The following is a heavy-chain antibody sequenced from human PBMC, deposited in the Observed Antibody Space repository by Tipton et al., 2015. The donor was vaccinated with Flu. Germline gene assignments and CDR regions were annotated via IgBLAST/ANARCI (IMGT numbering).Heavy chain of an antibody. Sequence: QLVQSGGGVVHPGRSLRLSCEASGFSVSSNYMTWVRRAPGKGLEWVSVIYSGGSTYSADSVKGRFTISRDNSKNTLYLQMNSLRAEDTAVYYCARGRGYCITTTCLLPFDFWGQGTLVTVSS. D-gene: IGHD2-2*01. CDR3: ARGRGYCITTTCLLPFDF. CDR1: GFSVSSNY. V-gene: IGHV3-53*01. J-gene: IGHJ4*02. CDR2: IYSGGST.